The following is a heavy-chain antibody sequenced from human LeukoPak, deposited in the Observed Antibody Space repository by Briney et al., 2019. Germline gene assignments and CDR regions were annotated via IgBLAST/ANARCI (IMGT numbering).Heavy chain of an antibody. CDR2: INHSGST. V-gene: IGHV4-34*01. Sequence: SSEALSLTCAVYGGSFSVYYWSWIRQPPGKGLEWSGEINHSGSTNYNTPHKNRVTISVDTSKNQHSLKRSSVSAADTAVYYCARREGQLGRWGQRTLVSVSS. J-gene: IGHJ4*02. CDR3: ARREGQLGR. CDR1: GGSFSVYY. D-gene: IGHD6-6*01.